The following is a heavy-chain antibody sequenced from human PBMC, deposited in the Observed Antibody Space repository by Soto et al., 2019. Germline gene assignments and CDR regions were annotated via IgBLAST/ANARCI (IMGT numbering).Heavy chain of an antibody. J-gene: IGHJ4*02. CDR1: GYTFTSYY. Sequence: AAVKVSCKASGYTFTSYYMHWVRQAPGQGLEWMGIINPSGGSTSYAQKFQGRVTMTRDTSTSTVYMGLSSLRSEDTAVYYCARDYYGSGSLDYWGQGTLVTVSS. V-gene: IGHV1-46*01. CDR3: ARDYYGSGSLDY. CDR2: INPSGGST. D-gene: IGHD3-10*01.